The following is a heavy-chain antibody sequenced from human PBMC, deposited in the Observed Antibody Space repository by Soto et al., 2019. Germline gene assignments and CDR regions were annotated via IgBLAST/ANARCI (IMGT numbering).Heavy chain of an antibody. V-gene: IGHV5-51*01. CDR1: GYSFTSNW. CDR3: ARHRAYGSGNVVFDY. J-gene: IGHJ4*02. Sequence: PGESLKISCKASGYSFTSNWIGWVRQMPGKGLEWLRIIYPPDSDTRYSPSLQGQVTMSIDKSISTAYLHWRSLKASDTAIYFCARHRAYGSGNVVFDYWGQGTLVTVSS. CDR2: IYPPDSDT. D-gene: IGHD3-10*01.